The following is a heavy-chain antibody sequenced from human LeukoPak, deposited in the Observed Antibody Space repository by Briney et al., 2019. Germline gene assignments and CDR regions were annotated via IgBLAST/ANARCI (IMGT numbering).Heavy chain of an antibody. CDR1: GYSISSDSC. CDR3: ARGSRTTAFHFYYYMDV. Sequence: SETLSLTCAVSGYSISSDSCWGWIRQPPGKGLEWIGSIYHSGSTYYNSSLKSRVTISVDTSKNQFSLKLSSVTAADTAVYFCARGSRTTAFHFYYYMDVWGKGTTVTVSS. V-gene: IGHV4-38-2*01. D-gene: IGHD1-1*01. J-gene: IGHJ6*03. CDR2: IYHSGST.